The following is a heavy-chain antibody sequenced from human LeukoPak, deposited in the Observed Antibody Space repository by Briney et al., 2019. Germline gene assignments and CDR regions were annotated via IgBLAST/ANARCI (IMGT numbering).Heavy chain of an antibody. CDR1: GYTFTGYY. Sequence: ASVKVSCKASGYTFTGYYMHWVRQAPGQGLEWMGWINTNSGGTNYAQKFEGRVTMTRDTSISTAYMELTRLRSDDTAVYYCAKDLDRGSHYPFDYWAQGTLITVSS. V-gene: IGHV1-2*02. D-gene: IGHD1-26*01. CDR3: AKDLDRGSHYPFDY. J-gene: IGHJ4*02. CDR2: INTNSGGT.